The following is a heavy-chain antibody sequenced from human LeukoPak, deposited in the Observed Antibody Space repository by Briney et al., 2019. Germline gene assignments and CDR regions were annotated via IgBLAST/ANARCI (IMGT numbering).Heavy chain of an antibody. CDR2: ISGSGGST. Sequence: GGSLRLSCAASGFTFSSYSMSWVRQAPGKGLEWVSAISGSGGSTYYADSVKGRCTISRDNSKNTLHLQMNSLRAEDTAVYYCAKFLPTHIVVANYYFDYWGQGTLVTVSS. V-gene: IGHV3-23*01. J-gene: IGHJ4*02. CDR1: GFTFSSYS. D-gene: IGHD2-21*01. CDR3: AKFLPTHIVVANYYFDY.